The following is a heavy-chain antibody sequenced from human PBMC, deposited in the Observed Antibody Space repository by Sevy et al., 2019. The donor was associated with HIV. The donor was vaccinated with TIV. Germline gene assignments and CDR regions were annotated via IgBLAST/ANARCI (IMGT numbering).Heavy chain of an antibody. D-gene: IGHD2-15*01. Sequence: ASVKVSCKASGGTFSSYAISWVRQAPGQGLEWMGGIIPIFGTANYAQKFQGRVTITADKSTSTAYMELSSLRSEDTVVYYCARVLLYCSGGSCYGGCFDYWGQGTLVTVSS. CDR3: ARVLLYCSGGSCYGGCFDY. J-gene: IGHJ4*02. CDR2: IIPIFGTA. CDR1: GGTFSSYA. V-gene: IGHV1-69*06.